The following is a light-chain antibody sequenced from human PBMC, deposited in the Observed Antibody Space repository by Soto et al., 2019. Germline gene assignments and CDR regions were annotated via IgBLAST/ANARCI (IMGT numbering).Light chain of an antibody. Sequence: QPVLTQPPSVSGAPGQRVTISCTGSSSNIGAGYDVHWYQQRPGTAPKLLIFGNINRPSGVPDRFSGSKSGTSASLAITGLQAEDEGDYYCCSYAGSDTFEGVFGGGTKLTVL. CDR1: SSNIGAGYD. CDR3: CSYAGSDTFEGV. J-gene: IGLJ3*02. V-gene: IGLV1-40*01. CDR2: GNI.